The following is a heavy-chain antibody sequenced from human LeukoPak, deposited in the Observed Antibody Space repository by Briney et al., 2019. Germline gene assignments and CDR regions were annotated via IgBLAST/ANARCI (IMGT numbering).Heavy chain of an antibody. V-gene: IGHV4-59*01. CDR3: ASSNHVYYMDV. CDR2: IYYSGST. Sequence: SETLSLTCTVSGGSISSYYWSWIRQPPGKGLEWIGYIYYSGSTNYNPSLKSRVTISVDTSKNQFSLKLSSVTAADTAAYYCASSNHVYYMDVWGKGTTVTVSS. J-gene: IGHJ6*03. D-gene: IGHD1-14*01. CDR1: GGSISSYY.